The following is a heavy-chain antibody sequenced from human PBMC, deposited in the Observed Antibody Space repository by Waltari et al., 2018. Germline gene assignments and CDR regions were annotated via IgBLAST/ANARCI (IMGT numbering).Heavy chain of an antibody. CDR3: AKGLWELPPYYYYVMDV. V-gene: IGHV3-30*18. J-gene: IGHJ6*02. CDR2: ISNDGTDK. CDR1: GFTFNTFG. Sequence: QVQLVESGGGVVQPGGSLRLSCAASGFTFNTFGMHWVRQAPGKGLEWVALISNDGTDKCYGDSGKGRFTISRDNSKNTLHLQMNTLRAEDTAVYYCAKGLWELPPYYYYVMDVWGQGTTVTVSS. D-gene: IGHD1-7*01.